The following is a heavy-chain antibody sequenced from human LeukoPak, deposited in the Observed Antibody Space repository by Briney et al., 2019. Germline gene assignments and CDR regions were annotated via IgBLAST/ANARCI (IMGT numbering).Heavy chain of an antibody. Sequence: ASVKVSCKASGYTFTSYGISWVRQAPGQGLEWMGWISAYNGNTNYAQKLQGRVTMTTDTSTSTAYMELRSLRSDDTAVYYCARGRKYDIVVVVTALGWFDPWGQGTLVTVSS. V-gene: IGHV1-18*01. J-gene: IGHJ5*02. CDR1: GYTFTSYG. CDR2: ISAYNGNT. CDR3: ARGRKYDIVVVVTALGWFDP. D-gene: IGHD2-15*01.